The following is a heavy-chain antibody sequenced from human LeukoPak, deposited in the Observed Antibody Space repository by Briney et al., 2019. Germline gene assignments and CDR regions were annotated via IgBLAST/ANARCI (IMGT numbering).Heavy chain of an antibody. CDR2: INSDGSST. J-gene: IGHJ4*02. CDR3: RLGGSMTTVTTVDY. CDR1: GFTFSSYW. Sequence: PGGSLRLSCAASGFTFSSYWMHWVRQAPGKGLVWVSRINSDGSSTSYADSVKGRFTISRDNAKNSLYLQMNSLRAEDTAVYYCRLGGSMTTVTTVDYWGQGTLVTVSS. V-gene: IGHV3-74*01. D-gene: IGHD4-17*01.